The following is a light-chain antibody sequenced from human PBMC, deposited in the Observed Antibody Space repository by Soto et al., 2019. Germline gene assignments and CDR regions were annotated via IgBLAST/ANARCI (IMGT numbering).Light chain of an antibody. CDR2: AAS. CDR3: QKYSCPPV. V-gene: IGKV1-27*01. CDR1: QDISNF. J-gene: IGKJ3*01. Sequence: DIQMTQSPTSLSASVGDRVTITCRASQDISNFVAWYQQKPGKAPKLLIYAASTLHSGVPSRFSGSGSGTDFTLTISRLQPEDVATYSCQKYSCPPVFGPGTKVEIK.